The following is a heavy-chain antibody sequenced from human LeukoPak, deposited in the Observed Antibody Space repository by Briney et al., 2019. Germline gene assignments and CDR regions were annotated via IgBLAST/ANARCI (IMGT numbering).Heavy chain of an antibody. CDR1: GFTFSSYG. CDR3: AKAPVTTCSGAYCYPFDY. V-gene: IGHV3-30*18. J-gene: IGHJ4*02. CDR2: ISYDGSNK. D-gene: IGHD2-21*01. Sequence: SGGSLRLSCAASGFTFSSYGMHWVRQAPGKGLEWVAVISYDGSNKYYADSVKGRFTISRDNSKNTLYLQMNSLRAEDTAVYYCAKAPVTTCSGAYCYPFDYWGQGTLVTVSS.